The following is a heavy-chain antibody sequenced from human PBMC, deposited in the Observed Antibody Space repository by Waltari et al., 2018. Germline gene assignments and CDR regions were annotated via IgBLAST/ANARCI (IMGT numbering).Heavy chain of an antibody. Sequence: QVQLVQSGAEVGKPGSSVKVSCKASGESFSIFAVNWVRQAPGQGLEWMGGFIPFSGTTTYTQKFQSRVTITADESTNTVYMELSSLGSEDTAVYYCANAYRGYDGRALHFDYWGQGTLVTVSS. CDR2: FIPFSGTT. CDR3: ANAYRGYDGRALHFDY. D-gene: IGHD5-12*01. V-gene: IGHV1-69*01. CDR1: GESFSIFA. J-gene: IGHJ4*02.